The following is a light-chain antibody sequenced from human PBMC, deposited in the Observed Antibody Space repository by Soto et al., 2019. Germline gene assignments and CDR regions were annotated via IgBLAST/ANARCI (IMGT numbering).Light chain of an antibody. CDR2: AAS. Sequence: DAQMTQSPSSLSSSVGDRFTITCRSSQGIANYLAWYQQKPGKVPQVLIYAASTLQSGVPSRFSGSGSGTDFTLTISSLQPEDVATYYCQKYNSAPRTFGQGTKVDIK. CDR1: QGIANY. CDR3: QKYNSAPRT. J-gene: IGKJ1*01. V-gene: IGKV1-27*01.